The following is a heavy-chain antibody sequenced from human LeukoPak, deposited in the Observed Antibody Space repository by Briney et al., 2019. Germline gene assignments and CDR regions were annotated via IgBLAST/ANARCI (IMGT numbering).Heavy chain of an antibody. CDR2: IYYSGST. CDR1: GGSISSYY. V-gene: IGHV4-59*01. Sequence: SETLSLTCTVCGGSISSYYWSWIRQPPGKGLEWIGYIYYSGSTNYNPSLKSRVTISVDTSKNQFSLKLSSVTAADTAVYYCAREGEWELPYFDYWGQGTLVTVSS. J-gene: IGHJ4*02. CDR3: AREGEWELPYFDY. D-gene: IGHD1-26*01.